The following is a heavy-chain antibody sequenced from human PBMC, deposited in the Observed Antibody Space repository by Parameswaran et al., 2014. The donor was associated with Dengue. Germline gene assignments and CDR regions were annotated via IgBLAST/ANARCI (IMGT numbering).Heavy chain of an antibody. CDR3: ARYGDSDWYFDL. Sequence: EWVSGISGSGGSTDYADSVKGRFTISRDNSKNTLYLQMSRLRAEDTAVYYCARYGDSDWYFDLWGRGTLVTVSS. D-gene: IGHD4-17*01. V-gene: IGHV3-23*01. CDR2: ISGSGGST. J-gene: IGHJ2*01.